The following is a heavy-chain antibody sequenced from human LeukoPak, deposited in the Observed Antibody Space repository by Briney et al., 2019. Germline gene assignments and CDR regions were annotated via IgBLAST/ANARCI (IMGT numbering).Heavy chain of an antibody. Sequence: PGGSLRLSCAASGFTFSSYWMSWVRQAPGKGLEWVAIIKQDGSEKYYVDSVKGRFTISRDNAKNSLYLQMNSLRAEDTAVYYCARDQPQSFWVVVPAAIEVGAWFDPWGQGTLVTVSS. V-gene: IGHV3-7*01. D-gene: IGHD2-2*01. CDR3: ARDQPQSFWVVVPAAIEVGAWFDP. CDR2: IKQDGSEK. CDR1: GFTFSSYW. J-gene: IGHJ5*02.